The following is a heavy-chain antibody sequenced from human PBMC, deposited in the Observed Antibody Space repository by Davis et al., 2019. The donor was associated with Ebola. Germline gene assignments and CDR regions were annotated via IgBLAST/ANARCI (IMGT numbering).Heavy chain of an antibody. CDR1: GFTLSGYG. J-gene: IGHJ6*04. CDR2: IWYDGRNQ. D-gene: IGHD3-3*01. V-gene: IGHV3-33*06. Sequence: GESLKISCAASGFTLSGYGLHWVRQPPGKGLEWVAVIWYDGRNQYYADSVKGRFTISRDNSKKTLYLQMNSLRAEDTAVYYCAKSGLSFGVVKYHYGMDVWGKGTTVTVSS. CDR3: AKSGLSFGVVKYHYGMDV.